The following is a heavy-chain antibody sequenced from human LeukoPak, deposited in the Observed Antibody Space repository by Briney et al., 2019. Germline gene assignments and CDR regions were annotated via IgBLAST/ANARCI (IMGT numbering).Heavy chain of an antibody. CDR1: GGSISSSSYY. V-gene: IGHV4-39*07. D-gene: IGHD4-17*01. CDR2: IYYSGST. Sequence: SETLSLTCTVSGGSISSSSYYWGWIRQPPGKGLEWIGSIYYSGSTYYNPSLKSRVTISVDTSKNQFSLKLSSVTAADTAVYYCAGVPLHDYGDPCFDYWGQGTLVTVPS. CDR3: AGVPLHDYGDPCFDY. J-gene: IGHJ4*02.